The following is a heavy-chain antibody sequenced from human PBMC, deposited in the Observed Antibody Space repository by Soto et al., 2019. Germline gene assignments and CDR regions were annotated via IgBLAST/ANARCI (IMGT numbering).Heavy chain of an antibody. Sequence: GGSLRLSCAASGFRFSSYWMHWVRQAPGRGLVWVSRINSDGSSTRYADSVKGRFTISRDNAKNTVYLQMNSLRAEDTAVYYCANQLYSSGWSSGYFQHWGQGTLVTVSS. CDR2: INSDGSST. D-gene: IGHD6-19*01. CDR1: GFRFSSYW. V-gene: IGHV3-74*01. J-gene: IGHJ1*01. CDR3: ANQLYSSGWSSGYFQH.